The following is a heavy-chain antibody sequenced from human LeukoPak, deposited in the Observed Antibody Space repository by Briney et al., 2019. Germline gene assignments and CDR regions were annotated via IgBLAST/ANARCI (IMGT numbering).Heavy chain of an antibody. V-gene: IGHV3-23*01. J-gene: IGHJ4*02. CDR3: ANAGDGYNPDY. CDR2: ISGSVGST. D-gene: IGHD5-24*01. CDR1: AFTLSSYA. Sequence: GGSRRLSCAVSAFTLSSYAMSWVRQAPGKGLEWVSAISGSVGSTYYANSVKGRFSISRRNSKKTLYMQMSSLRAEDTAVYDCANAGDGYNPDYWGQGTLVTVSP.